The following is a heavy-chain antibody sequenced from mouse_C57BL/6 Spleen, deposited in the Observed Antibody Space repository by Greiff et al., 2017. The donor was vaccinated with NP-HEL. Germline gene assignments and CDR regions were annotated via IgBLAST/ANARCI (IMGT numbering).Heavy chain of an antibody. D-gene: IGHD5-1*01. V-gene: IGHV5-17*01. CDR2: ISSGSSTI. CDR1: GFTFSDYG. CDR3: ARPFTYYYAMDY. J-gene: IGHJ4*01. Sequence: VQLQQSGGGLVKPGGSLKLSCAASGFTFSDYGMHWVRQAPEKGLEWVAYISSGSSTIYYADTVKGRFTISRDNAKNTLFLQMTSLRSEDTAMYYCARPFTYYYAMDYWGQGTSVTVSS.